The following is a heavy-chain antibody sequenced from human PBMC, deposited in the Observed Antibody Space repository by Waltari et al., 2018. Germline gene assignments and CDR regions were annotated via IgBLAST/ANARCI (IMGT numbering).Heavy chain of an antibody. Sequence: EVQLVESGGGLVKPGGSLRLSCAAAGFTFSSYSLNWVRQAPGKGVGWGSSINRSSIYIYYADSVEGRFTISRDNAKNSLYLQMNSLRAEDTAVYYCARSYCGGDCYFDYWGQGTLVTVSS. J-gene: IGHJ4*02. CDR1: GFTFSSYS. CDR2: INRSSIYI. D-gene: IGHD2-21*01. V-gene: IGHV3-21*01. CDR3: ARSYCGGDCYFDY.